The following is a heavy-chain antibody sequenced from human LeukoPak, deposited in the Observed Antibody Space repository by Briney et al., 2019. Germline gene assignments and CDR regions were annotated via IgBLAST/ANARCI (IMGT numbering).Heavy chain of an antibody. CDR2: MNPSGGST. CDR3: ARECGGDCYSTFDY. CDR1: GDTFTSYY. D-gene: IGHD2-21*02. J-gene: IGHJ4*02. V-gene: IGHV1-46*01. Sequence: ASVKVSCKASGDTFTSYYMHWVRQAPGQGIEWMGIMNPSGGSTRDAQKFQGRVTMTRDTSTSTVYMELSSLRSEDTAVYYCARECGGDCYSTFDYWGQGTLVTVSS.